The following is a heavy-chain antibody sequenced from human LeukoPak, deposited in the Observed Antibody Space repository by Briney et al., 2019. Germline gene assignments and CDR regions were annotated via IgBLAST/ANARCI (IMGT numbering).Heavy chain of an antibody. CDR3: ARVRYCSSTTCRGAFDI. V-gene: IGHV3-72*01. CDR2: TRNKANSYTT. Sequence: GGSLRLSCAASGFTFSDHYMDWVRQAPGKGLEWVGRTRNKANSYTTEYAASVKGRFTISRDDSKNSLYLQMNSLKTEDTAVYYCARVRYCSSTTCRGAFDIWGQGTMVTVSS. CDR1: GFTFSDHY. D-gene: IGHD2-2*01. J-gene: IGHJ3*02.